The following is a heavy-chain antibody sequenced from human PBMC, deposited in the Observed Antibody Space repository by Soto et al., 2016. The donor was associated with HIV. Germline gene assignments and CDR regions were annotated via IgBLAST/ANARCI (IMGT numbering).Heavy chain of an antibody. CDR2: IKSKNDGGAT. D-gene: IGHD2-21*02. V-gene: IGHV3-15*02. CDR1: GLSFTKAR. CDR3: TTLAGGIVVVTPT. J-gene: IGHJ4*02. Sequence: EVQLVESGGALVKPGGSLRLSCAASGLSFTKARMSWVRQAPGKGLEWVGRIKSKNDGGATDYAAPVKGRFTISRDDSTNTLYLHMNSLKIDDTAMYFCTTLAGGIVVVTPTWGQGTQVTASS.